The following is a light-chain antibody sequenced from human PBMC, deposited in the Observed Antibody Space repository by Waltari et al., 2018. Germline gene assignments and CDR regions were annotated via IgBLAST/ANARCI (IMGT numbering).Light chain of an antibody. CDR2: GAS. V-gene: IGKV3-20*01. CDR3: ELYDSSPPGYT. J-gene: IGKJ2*01. Sequence: EIVLTQSPGTLSLSPGARATLSCRASQTVRSSYIAWYQQRPGQAPRLLIHGASSRATGIPNRFSGSGSGTDFTLTISGLEPDDFAVYFCELYDSSPPGYTFGQGTKLEI. CDR1: QTVRSSY.